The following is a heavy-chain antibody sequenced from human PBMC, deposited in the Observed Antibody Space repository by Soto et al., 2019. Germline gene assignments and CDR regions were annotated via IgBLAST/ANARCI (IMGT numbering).Heavy chain of an antibody. CDR3: ADLWFGELALNY. Sequence: NPSETLSLTCSVSGYSIRSGYYWGWVRQAPGKGLEWLGSVYHNGIMFHNPSFQSRVTISVDTSKNQFSLNLRSVTAADTAVYYCADLWFGELALNYWGHGIMVTVYS. V-gene: IGHV4-38-2*02. CDR1: GYSIRSGYY. D-gene: IGHD3-10*01. CDR2: VYHNGIM. J-gene: IGHJ4*01.